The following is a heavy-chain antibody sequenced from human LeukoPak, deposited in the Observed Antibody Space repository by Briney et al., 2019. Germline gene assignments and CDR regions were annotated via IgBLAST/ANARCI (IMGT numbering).Heavy chain of an antibody. CDR3: ARDLKPYYYYYYMDV. CDR1: GYTFTSYG. V-gene: IGHV1-2*02. CDR2: INPNSGGT. Sequence: ASVKVSCKASGYTFTSYGISWVRQAPGQGLEWMGWINPNSGGTNYAQKFQGRVTMTRDTSISTAYMELSRLRSDDTAVYYCARDLKPYYYYYYMDVWGKGTTVTVSS. J-gene: IGHJ6*03.